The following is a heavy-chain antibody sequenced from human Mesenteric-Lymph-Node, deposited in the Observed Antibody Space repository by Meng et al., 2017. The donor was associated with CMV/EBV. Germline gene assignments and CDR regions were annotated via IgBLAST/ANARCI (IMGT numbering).Heavy chain of an antibody. J-gene: IGHJ4*02. D-gene: IGHD6-13*01. CDR3: ARGSSWYNAVDY. V-gene: IGHV3-53*01. Sequence: LTCAASGFTVSSNYMSWVRQAPGKGLEWVSVIYSGGSTYYADSVKGRFTISRDNSKNTLYLQMNSLRAEDTAVYYCARGSSWYNAVDYWGQGTLVTVSS. CDR1: GFTVSSNY. CDR2: IYSGGST.